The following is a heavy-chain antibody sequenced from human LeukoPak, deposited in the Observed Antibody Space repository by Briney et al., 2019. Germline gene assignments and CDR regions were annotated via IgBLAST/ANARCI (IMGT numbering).Heavy chain of an antibody. J-gene: IGHJ4*02. CDR2: INSDGFTT. D-gene: IGHD2-15*01. CDR3: VRALSGSDDY. V-gene: IGHV3-74*01. CDR1: GFTFSSYG. Sequence: GGSLRLSCAASGFTFSSYGMHWVRQAPGKGLMWISRINSDGFTTTYADSVRGRFTISRDNAKNTLYLQMNSLRGDDTAVYYCVRALSGSDDYWGQGTLVTVSS.